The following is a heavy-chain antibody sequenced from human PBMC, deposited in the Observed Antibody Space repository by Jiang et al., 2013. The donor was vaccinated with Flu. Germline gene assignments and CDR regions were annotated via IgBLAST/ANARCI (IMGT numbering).Heavy chain of an antibody. CDR2: INHSGST. Sequence: PGLVKPSETLSLTCTVSGGSITSSTYYWSWIRQPPGKGLEWIGEINHSGSTNYNPSLKSRVTISVDTSKNQFSLKLSSVTAADTAVYYCARGRADYWGQGTLVTVSS. CDR3: ARGRADY. V-gene: IGHV4-39*07. J-gene: IGHJ4*02. CDR1: GGSITSSTYY.